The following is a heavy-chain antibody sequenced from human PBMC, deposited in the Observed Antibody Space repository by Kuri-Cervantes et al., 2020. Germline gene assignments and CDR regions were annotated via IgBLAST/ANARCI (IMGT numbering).Heavy chain of an antibody. J-gene: IGHJ6*03. CDR3: ARGRYCSGGSCYSWYYYNYMDV. CDR1: GFTVSSNY. V-gene: IGHV3-53*01. D-gene: IGHD2-15*01. CDR2: IYSGGST. Sequence: GESLKISCAASGFTVSSNYMSWVRQAPGKGLEWVSVIYSGGSTYYADSVKGRFTISRDNSKNTLYLQMNSLRAEDTAVYYCARGRYCSGGSCYSWYYYNYMDVWGKGTTVTVSS.